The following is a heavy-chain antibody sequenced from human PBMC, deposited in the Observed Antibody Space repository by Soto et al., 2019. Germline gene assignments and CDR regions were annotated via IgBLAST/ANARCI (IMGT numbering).Heavy chain of an antibody. CDR2: IYPGDSDT. J-gene: IGHJ6*04. V-gene: IGHV5-51*01. D-gene: IGHD3-3*01. Sequence: DSLKISCKGSGYSFTSYWIGWVRQMPGKGLEWMGIIYPGDSDTRYSPSFQGQVTISADKSISTAYLQLSSLKASDTAMYYRSRRADRSSGGVDMDVWGEGTAVTVSP. CDR3: SRRADRSSGGVDMDV. CDR1: GYSFTSYW.